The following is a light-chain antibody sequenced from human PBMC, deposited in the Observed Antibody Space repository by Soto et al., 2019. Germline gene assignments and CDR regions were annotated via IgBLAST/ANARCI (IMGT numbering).Light chain of an antibody. V-gene: IGKV3-20*01. J-gene: IGKJ4*01. CDR3: QHYADSSPT. CDR1: HNVTGRF. CDR2: GAS. Sequence: IVLTQSPGTLSLSPGESATLSCSASHNVTGRFLAWYHHKPGHSPRLLLYGASSRATGIPERFSGGGSGTDFTLTISRLEPDDFAIYYCQHYADSSPTFGGGTKVEIK.